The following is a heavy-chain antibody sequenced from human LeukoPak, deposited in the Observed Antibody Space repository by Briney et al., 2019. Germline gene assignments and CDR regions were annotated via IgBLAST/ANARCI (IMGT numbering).Heavy chain of an antibody. Sequence: ASVKVSCKASGGTFSSYAISWVRQAPGQGLEWMGWISAYNGNTNYAQKLQGRVTMTTDTSTSTAYMELRSLRSDDTAVYYCARMGLALWYFDLWGRGTLVTVSS. CDR2: ISAYNGNT. CDR3: ARMGLALWYFDL. J-gene: IGHJ2*01. V-gene: IGHV1-18*01. CDR1: GGTFSSYA.